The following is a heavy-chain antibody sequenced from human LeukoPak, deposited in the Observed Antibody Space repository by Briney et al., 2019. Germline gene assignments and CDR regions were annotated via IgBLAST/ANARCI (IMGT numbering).Heavy chain of an antibody. J-gene: IGHJ4*02. CDR2: IHYSGRT. Sequence: SETLSLTCIVSGDFVTTYYWVWIRQPPGKGLEWIGYIHYSGRTNSNPSLESRVTISVDMSKNQFSLKMSSVTAADTAMYYCVRYFCPGDNCLHFVYWGQGTLVTVSS. CDR1: GDFVTTYY. CDR3: VRYFCPGDNCLHFVY. D-gene: IGHD3/OR15-3a*01. V-gene: IGHV4-59*02.